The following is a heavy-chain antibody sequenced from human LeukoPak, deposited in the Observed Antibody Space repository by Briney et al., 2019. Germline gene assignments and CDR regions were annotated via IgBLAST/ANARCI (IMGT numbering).Heavy chain of an antibody. CDR3: ARDSGLQPRSFDI. CDR2: IYTSGST. CDR1: GDSISSYY. D-gene: IGHD4-11*01. J-gene: IGHJ3*02. V-gene: IGHV4-4*07. Sequence: PSETLSLTCTVSGDSISSYYWNWTRQPAGKGLEWIGRIYTSGSTNYNPSLKSRVTMSVDTSKNHFSLRLSSVTAADTAVYYCARDSGLQPRSFDIWGQGTMVTVSS.